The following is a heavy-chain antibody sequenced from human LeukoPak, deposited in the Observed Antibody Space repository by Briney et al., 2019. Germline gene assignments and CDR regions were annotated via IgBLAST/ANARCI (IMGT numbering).Heavy chain of an antibody. D-gene: IGHD2-15*01. Sequence: GGSLRLSCGASGFTFSEYWMSWVRQAPGRGREWVANIKGDGSKIYYVDSVKGPFTISRDNDKNSLYLQTNNLRVEDTAVYHCARDGSCFDFWGQGDLVTVSS. J-gene: IGHJ4*02. CDR1: GFTFSEYW. CDR2: IKGDGSKI. V-gene: IGHV3-7*01. CDR3: ARDGSCFDF.